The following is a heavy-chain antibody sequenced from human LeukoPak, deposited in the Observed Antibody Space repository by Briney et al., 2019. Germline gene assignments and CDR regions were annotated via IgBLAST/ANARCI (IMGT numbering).Heavy chain of an antibody. CDR1: GFTFSSDA. V-gene: IGHV3-23*01. J-gene: IGHJ1*01. D-gene: IGHD3-22*01. CDR2: ISGSGGST. CDR3: ARDYYDSSGYYSPPGDFQH. Sequence: GGSLRLSCAASGFTFSSDAMSWVRQAPGKGLEWVSAISGSGGSTYYADSVKGRFTISRDNSKNTLYLQMNSLRAEDTAVYYCARDYYDSSGYYSPPGDFQHWGQGTLVTVSS.